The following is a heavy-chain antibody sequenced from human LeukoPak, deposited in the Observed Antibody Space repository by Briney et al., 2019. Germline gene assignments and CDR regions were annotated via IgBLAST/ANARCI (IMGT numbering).Heavy chain of an antibody. CDR1: GFKYDDHA. CDR3: AKDRTAYSYGSIDH. D-gene: IGHD5-18*01. Sequence: GRSLRLSCAASGFKYDDHAMHWVRQAPGKGLEWVSGITWNSGRIGYADSVKGRFTISRDNAKNSLYLQVNSLREEDTALYYCAKDRTAYSYGSIDHWGQRTLVTVSS. CDR2: ITWNSGRI. V-gene: IGHV3-9*01. J-gene: IGHJ4*02.